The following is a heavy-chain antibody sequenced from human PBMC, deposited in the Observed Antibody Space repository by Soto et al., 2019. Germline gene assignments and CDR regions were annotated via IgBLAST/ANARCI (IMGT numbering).Heavy chain of an antibody. Sequence: QVQLVQSGAEVRKPGASVNVSCKTSGYIFTNYGVAWVRQAPAQGLELVAWISGYNGYPKYTQKFQGRVTVTTDTSTRTGYMELRNLRSGDTAVYYCARGSAGALYDFWGQGTLVTVSS. CDR2: ISGYNGYP. CDR1: GYIFTNYG. D-gene: IGHD6-13*01. V-gene: IGHV1-18*01. CDR3: ARGSAGALYDF. J-gene: IGHJ4*02.